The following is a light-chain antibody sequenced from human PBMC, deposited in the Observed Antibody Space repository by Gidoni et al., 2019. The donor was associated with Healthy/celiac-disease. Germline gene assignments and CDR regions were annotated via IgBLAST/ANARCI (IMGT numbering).Light chain of an antibody. J-gene: IGLJ1*01. CDR2: DVS. V-gene: IGLV2-14*04. CDR1: SSDVGGYNY. Sequence: PGQSITISCTGTSSDVGGYNYVSWYQQHPGKAPKLMIYDVSNRPSGVSNRFSGSKSGNTASLTISGLQAEDEADYYCSSYTSSSTYVFVTGTKVTVL. CDR3: SSYTSSSTYV.